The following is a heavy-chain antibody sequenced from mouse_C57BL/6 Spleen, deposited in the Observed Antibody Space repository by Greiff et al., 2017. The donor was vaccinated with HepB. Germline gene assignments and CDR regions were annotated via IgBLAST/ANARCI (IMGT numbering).Heavy chain of an antibody. V-gene: IGHV1-12*01. J-gene: IGHJ2*01. CDR1: GYTFTSYN. Sequence: QVQLKQSGAELVRPGASVKMSCKASGYTFTSYNMHWVKQTPRQGLEWIGAIYPGNGDTSYNQKFKGKATLTVDKSSSTAYMQLSSLTSEDSAVYFCARDYGSSYGGYFDYWGQGTTLTVSS. CDR2: IYPGNGDT. CDR3: ARDYGSSYGGYFDY. D-gene: IGHD1-1*01.